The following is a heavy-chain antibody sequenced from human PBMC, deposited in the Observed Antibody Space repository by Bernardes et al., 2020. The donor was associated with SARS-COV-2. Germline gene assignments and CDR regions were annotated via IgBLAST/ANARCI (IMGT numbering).Heavy chain of an antibody. J-gene: IGHJ6*02. D-gene: IGHD1-1*01. V-gene: IGHV3-74*01. CDR3: STGGNGVNAPGMDG. CDR2: INPAGSSR. CDR1: GFTFSTYW. Sequence: FCASCGFTFSTYWMHWGRQGPGKGLVWVSRINPAGSSRDYADSVMGRFTISRDNAKNTVYLQMNSLGAEDTAVYYYSTGGNGVNAPGMDGWGQGTTVTVSS.